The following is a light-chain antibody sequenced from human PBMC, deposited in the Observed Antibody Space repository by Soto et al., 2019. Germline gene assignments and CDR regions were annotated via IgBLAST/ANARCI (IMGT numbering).Light chain of an antibody. CDR2: DAS. Sequence: DSQMTKSPSTLSASVGDRVTITCRASQSISSWLAWYQQKTGKAPKLLIYDASSLESGVPSWFSGSGSGTEFTLTISILQPDDFATYYSQQYKCYSPTVGQGTKLEIK. V-gene: IGKV1-5*01. J-gene: IGKJ2*01. CDR1: QSISSW. CDR3: QQYKCYSPT.